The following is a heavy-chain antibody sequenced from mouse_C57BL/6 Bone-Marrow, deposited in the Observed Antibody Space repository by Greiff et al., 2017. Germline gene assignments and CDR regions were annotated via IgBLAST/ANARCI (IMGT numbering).Heavy chain of an antibody. J-gene: IGHJ4*01. CDR2: IWGGGST. CDR3: AKHIYYYGRSYGYAMDY. Sequence: VKVVESGPGLVAPSQSLSLTCTVSGFSLTSYGVDWVRQPPGQGLEWLGVIWGGGSTTYNSDLMSSLSISTDNYTSQALLKMNRLQTDVTAMYYGAKHIYYYGRSYGYAMDYWGQGTSVTVSS. V-gene: IGHV2-9*01. CDR1: GFSLTSYG. D-gene: IGHD1-1*01.